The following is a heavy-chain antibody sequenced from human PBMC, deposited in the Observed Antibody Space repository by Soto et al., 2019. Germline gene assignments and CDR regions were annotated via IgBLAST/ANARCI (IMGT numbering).Heavy chain of an antibody. CDR1: GFTFSSYG. Sequence: QVQLVESGGGVVQPGRSLRLSCAASGFTFSSYGMHWVRQAPGKGLEWVAVISYDGSNKYYADSVKGRFTISRDNSKNTLYLQMNSLRAEDTAVYYCARVSPPPDYWGQGTLVTVSS. CDR3: ARVSPPPDY. CDR2: ISYDGSNK. V-gene: IGHV3-30*03. J-gene: IGHJ4*02.